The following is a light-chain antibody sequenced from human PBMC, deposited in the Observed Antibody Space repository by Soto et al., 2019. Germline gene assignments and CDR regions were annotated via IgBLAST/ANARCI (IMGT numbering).Light chain of an antibody. V-gene: IGKV3-15*01. CDR2: DAS. CDR3: QQYNNWPPWT. CDR1: LSVGSN. J-gene: IGKJ1*01. Sequence: EIVMTQSPATLSVSPGERATLSCRASLSVGSNLAWYQQKPGQAPRLLIYDASTRATGFPARFSGSGSGTEFTLTISSLQSEDFAVYYCQQYNNWPPWTFGQGTKVEIK.